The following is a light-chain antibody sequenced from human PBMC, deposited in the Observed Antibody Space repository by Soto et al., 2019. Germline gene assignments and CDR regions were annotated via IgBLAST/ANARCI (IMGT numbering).Light chain of an antibody. J-gene: IGKJ5*01. CDR1: QSFRGL. CDR2: DAY. Sequence: EVVLTQSPVTLSLSPGERATLSCMASQSFRGLLAWYQQKPGQAPRLLIYDAYNRATGIPPRFSGSGSGTDFTLTISSLEPEDSAVYYCQQRHMWPITVGQGTRLEIK. V-gene: IGKV3-11*01. CDR3: QQRHMWPIT.